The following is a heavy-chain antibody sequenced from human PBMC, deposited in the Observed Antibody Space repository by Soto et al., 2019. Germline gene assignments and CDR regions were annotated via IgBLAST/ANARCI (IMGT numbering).Heavy chain of an antibody. CDR2: IYYSGNT. V-gene: IGHV4-31*03. J-gene: IGHJ4*02. CDR3: ARTPKAYDRFDY. CDR1: GGSISSGGSY. D-gene: IGHD5-12*01. Sequence: PSEPLSLTCTVSGGSISSGGSYWSWLRQHPGKGLEWIGFIYYSGNTYYNPSLKSRVTILGDTSKKQFSLKLSSVTAADTALYYCARTPKAYDRFDYSARGTLVTVSA.